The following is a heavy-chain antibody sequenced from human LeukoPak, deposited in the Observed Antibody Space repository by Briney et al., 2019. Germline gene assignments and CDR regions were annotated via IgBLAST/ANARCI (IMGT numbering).Heavy chain of an antibody. J-gene: IGHJ4*02. CDR3: ARLSRVAAAGTGFDY. D-gene: IGHD6-13*01. Sequence: ASVKVSCKASGYTFTSYGISWVRRAPGQGLEWMGWISAYNGNTNYAQKPQGRVTMTTDTSTSTAYMELRSLRSDDTAVYYCARLSRVAAAGTGFDYWGQGTLVTVSS. V-gene: IGHV1-18*01. CDR1: GYTFTSYG. CDR2: ISAYNGNT.